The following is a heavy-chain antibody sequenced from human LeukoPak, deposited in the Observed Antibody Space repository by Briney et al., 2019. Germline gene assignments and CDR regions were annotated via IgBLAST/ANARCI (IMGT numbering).Heavy chain of an antibody. CDR2: IYHSGST. Sequence: PSETLSLTCAVSGYSISSGYYWGWIRQPPGKGLEWIGNIYHSGSTYYNPSLKSRVTISVDTSKNQFSLNLSSVIAADTAVYYCARLRMISFGGVIAYFDYWGQGTLVTVSS. J-gene: IGHJ4*02. V-gene: IGHV4-38-2*01. D-gene: IGHD3-16*02. CDR1: GYSISSGYY. CDR3: ARLRMISFGGVIAYFDY.